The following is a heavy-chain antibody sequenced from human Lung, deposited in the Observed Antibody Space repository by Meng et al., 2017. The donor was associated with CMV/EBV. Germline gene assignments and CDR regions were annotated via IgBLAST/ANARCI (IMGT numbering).Heavy chain of an antibody. D-gene: IGHD1-26*01. CDR3: ARAGVGTGSSGVY. CDR1: GFTFSDYY. CDR2: IRSSSSYT. V-gene: IGHV3-11*06. J-gene: IGHJ4*02. Sequence: GHRGGAGGGLGKPGGSLRVSCAVSGFTFSDYYMGWIRQAPGKGLEWGSYIRSSSSYTNYADSVKGRFTISRDNAKNSLYLQMNSLRAEDTAAYYCARAGVGTGSSGVYWGQGTLVTVSS.